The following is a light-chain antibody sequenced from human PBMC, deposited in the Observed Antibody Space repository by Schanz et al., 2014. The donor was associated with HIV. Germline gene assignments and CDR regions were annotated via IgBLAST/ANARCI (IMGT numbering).Light chain of an antibody. V-gene: IGKV3D-15*01. CDR2: GAS. CDR3: QHYDISRGT. Sequence: EIVMTQSPGTLSVSPGERATLSCRASQTVSNNLAWYQQKPGQAPRLLIFGASNRATGFPDRFSGSASGTDFTLTISRLEPEDFATYYCQHYDISRGTFGGGTRVEIK. CDR1: QTVSNN. J-gene: IGKJ4*01.